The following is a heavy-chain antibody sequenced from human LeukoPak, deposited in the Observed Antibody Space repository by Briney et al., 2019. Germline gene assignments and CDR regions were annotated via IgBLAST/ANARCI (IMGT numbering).Heavy chain of an antibody. Sequence: PGGSLRLFCAASGFTFSSYSMNWVRQAPGKGLEWVSSISSSSSYIYYADSVKGRFTISRDNAKNSPYLQVNSLRAEDTAVYYCARDFGLTQGNYWGQGTLVTVSS. J-gene: IGHJ4*02. CDR3: ARDFGLTQGNY. V-gene: IGHV3-21*01. CDR1: GFTFSSYS. D-gene: IGHD3-10*01. CDR2: ISSSSSYI.